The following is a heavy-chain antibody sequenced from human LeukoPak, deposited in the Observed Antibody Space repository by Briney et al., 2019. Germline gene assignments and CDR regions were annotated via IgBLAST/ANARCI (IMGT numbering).Heavy chain of an antibody. CDR2: INHSGST. Sequence: SETLSLTCAVYGGSFSGYYWSWIRQPPGKGLEWIGEINHSGSTNYNPSLKSRVTRSVGTSKNQFSLKLSSVTAADTAVYYCARDPYYGSGIVYWGQGTLVTVSS. CDR3: ARDPYYGSGIVY. D-gene: IGHD3-10*01. CDR1: GGSFSGYY. J-gene: IGHJ4*02. V-gene: IGHV4-34*01.